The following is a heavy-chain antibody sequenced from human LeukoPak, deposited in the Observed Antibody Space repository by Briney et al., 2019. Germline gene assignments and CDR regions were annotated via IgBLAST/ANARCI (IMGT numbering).Heavy chain of an antibody. V-gene: IGHV4-30-4*01. CDR1: GGSISSGVYS. J-gene: IGHJ4*02. D-gene: IGHD5-18*01. CDR2: IYYSGST. Sequence: SHTLSLIRTVSGGSISSGVYSWSWIRQPPGEGLEWIGYIYYSGSTYYNPSLKSRVTISVDTSKNQFSLKLSSVTAADTAVYYCASGYSYGYPCGDWGQGTLVTVSS. CDR3: ASGYSYGYPCGD.